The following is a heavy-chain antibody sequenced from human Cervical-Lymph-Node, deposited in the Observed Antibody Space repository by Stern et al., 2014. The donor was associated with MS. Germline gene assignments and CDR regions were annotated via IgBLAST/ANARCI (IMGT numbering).Heavy chain of an antibody. D-gene: IGHD3-10*01. Sequence: QVTLRESGPVLVKPTETLMLTCTVSGFSLSNGRMGVSWIRQPPGKALEWLAPIFSNAEKGYSTSLKSRLTISKDTSRSQVVLTMTNMDPVDTATYFCARILYDGAYRGDYWGQGILVTVSS. J-gene: IGHJ4*02. CDR1: GFSLSNGRMG. CDR2: IFSNAEK. CDR3: ARILYDGAYRGDY. V-gene: IGHV2-26*01.